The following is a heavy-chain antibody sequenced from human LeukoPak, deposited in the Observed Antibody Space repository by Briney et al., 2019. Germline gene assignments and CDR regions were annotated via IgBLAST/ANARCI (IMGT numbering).Heavy chain of an antibody. CDR3: ANSGVYDYVWGSYPSDY. D-gene: IGHD3-16*02. CDR1: GFTFSSYG. V-gene: IGHV3-30*02. J-gene: IGHJ4*02. Sequence: GGSLRLSCAASGFTFSSYGMHWVRQAPGKGLEWVAFIRYDGSNKYYADSVKGRFTISRDNSKNTLYLQMNSLRAEDTAVYYCANSGVYDYVWGSYPSDYWGQGTLVSVSS. CDR2: IRYDGSNK.